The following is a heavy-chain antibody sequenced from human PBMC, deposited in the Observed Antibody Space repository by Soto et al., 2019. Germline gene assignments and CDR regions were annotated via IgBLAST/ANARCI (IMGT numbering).Heavy chain of an antibody. Sequence: QITLKESGPTLVKPTQTLTLTCTFSGFSLSTSGVGVAWIRQPPGKALEWLALIYWDDDKRYRPSLESRLTITKATSKNQVVLTLTNMYSEDTATYYCAYLPCSGGSCYGFSLSGMDVWGQGTTVTVSS. D-gene: IGHD2-15*01. J-gene: IGHJ6*02. CDR1: GFSLSTSGVG. CDR3: AYLPCSGGSCYGFSLSGMDV. V-gene: IGHV2-5*02. CDR2: IYWDDDK.